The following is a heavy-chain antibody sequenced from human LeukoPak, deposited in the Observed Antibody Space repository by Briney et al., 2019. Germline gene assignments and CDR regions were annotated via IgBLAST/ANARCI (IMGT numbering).Heavy chain of an antibody. CDR3: AVGGPPSGCTGAFDI. V-gene: IGHV4-4*07. Sequence: SETLSLTCTVSVGSISSYYWSWIRQPAGKGLEWIGRIYTSGSTNYNPSLKSRVTMSVDTSKNQFSLKLSSVTAADTAVYYCAVGGPPSGCTGAFDIWGQGTMVTVSS. D-gene: IGHD6-19*01. J-gene: IGHJ3*02. CDR1: VGSISSYY. CDR2: IYTSGST.